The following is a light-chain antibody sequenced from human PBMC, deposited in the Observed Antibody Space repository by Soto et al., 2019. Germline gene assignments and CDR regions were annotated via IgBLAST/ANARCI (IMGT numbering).Light chain of an antibody. Sequence: EIVLTQSPATLSLSPWERATLSCMASQSFRGLLAWYQQKPGQAPRLLIYDAYNRATGIPPRFSGSGSGTDFTLTISSLEPEDSAVYYCQQRHMWPITFGQGTRLEIK. V-gene: IGKV3-11*01. J-gene: IGKJ5*01. CDR3: QQRHMWPIT. CDR1: QSFRGL. CDR2: DAY.